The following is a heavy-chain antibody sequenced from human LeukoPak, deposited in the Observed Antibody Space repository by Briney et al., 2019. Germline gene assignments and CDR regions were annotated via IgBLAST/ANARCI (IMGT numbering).Heavy chain of an antibody. J-gene: IGHJ6*02. CDR1: GFTFSDYY. CDR2: ISSSGSTI. D-gene: IGHD2-2*01. V-gene: IGHV3-11*01. CDR3: AKDTGPAAMGGYYYYGMDV. Sequence: GGSLRLSCAASGFTFSDYYMSWIRQAPGKGLEWVSYISSSGSTIYYADSVKGRFTISRDNAKNSLYLQMNSLRAEDTALYYCAKDTGPAAMGGYYYYGMDVWGPGTTVTVSS.